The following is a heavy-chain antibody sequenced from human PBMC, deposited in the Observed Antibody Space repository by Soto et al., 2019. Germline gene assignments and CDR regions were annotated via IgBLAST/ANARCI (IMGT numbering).Heavy chain of an antibody. D-gene: IGHD6-19*01. CDR3: AKTRSSGWCFDY. J-gene: IGHJ4*02. CDR1: GFTFSSYG. V-gene: IGHV3-30*18. CDR2: ISYDGSNK. Sequence: HPGGSLRLSCAASGFTFSSYGMHWVRQAPGKGLEWVAVISYDGSNKYYADSVKGRFTISRDNSKNTLYLQMNSLRAEDTAVYYCAKTRSSGWCFDYWGQGTLVTVSS.